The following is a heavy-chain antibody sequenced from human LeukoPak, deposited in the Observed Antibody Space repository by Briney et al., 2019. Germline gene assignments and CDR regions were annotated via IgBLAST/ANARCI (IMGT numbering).Heavy chain of an antibody. CDR2: ISSSSSYI. CDR3: ARGVYSYGYLGVYFDY. D-gene: IGHD5-18*01. J-gene: IGHJ4*02. Sequence: GGSLRLSCAASGFTFSSYSMNWVRQAPGKGLEWVSSISSSSSYIYYADSVKGRFTISRDNAKNSLYLQMNSLRAEDTAVYYCARGVYSYGYLGVYFDYGGQGTLVPVSS. V-gene: IGHV3-21*01. CDR1: GFTFSSYS.